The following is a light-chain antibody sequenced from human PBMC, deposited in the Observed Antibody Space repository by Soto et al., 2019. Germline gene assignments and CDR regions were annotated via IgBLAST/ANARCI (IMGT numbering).Light chain of an antibody. V-gene: IGLV1-47*01. Sequence: QSVLTQPPSASGTPGQRVTISCSGSSSNIGSNYVYWYQQLPGSAPKLLIYMTNQRPSGVPDRFSGSKSGTSASLAISGLRSEDEADYYCTTWDDRLRYAVFGRGTQLTVL. CDR1: SSNIGSNY. J-gene: IGLJ7*01. CDR2: MTN. CDR3: TTWDDRLRYAV.